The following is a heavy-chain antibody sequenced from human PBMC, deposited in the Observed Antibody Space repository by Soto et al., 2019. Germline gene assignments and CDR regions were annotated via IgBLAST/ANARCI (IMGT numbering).Heavy chain of an antibody. D-gene: IGHD3-22*01. CDR1: GGTLSSYA. Sequence: GASVKVSCKASGGTLSSYAVSWVRQAPGQGLEWMGGIIPIFGTANYAQKFQGRVTITADESTSTAYMELSSLRSEDTAVYYCASRLPYYYDSSGYYQSYFDYWGQGTLVTVSS. V-gene: IGHV1-69*13. J-gene: IGHJ4*02. CDR2: IIPIFGTA. CDR3: ASRLPYYYDSSGYYQSYFDY.